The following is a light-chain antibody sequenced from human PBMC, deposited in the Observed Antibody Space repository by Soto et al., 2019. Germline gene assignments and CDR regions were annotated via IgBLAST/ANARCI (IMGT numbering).Light chain of an antibody. Sequence: EIAMTQSPSALSASPVERATLSCRASHLVSSYLAWYQQRPGQAPRLLIYGASTRASGIPARFSGSASGTEFTLTISSLQSEDFAIYYCQKYNSWPLTFGGGTKVDIK. CDR3: QKYNSWPLT. J-gene: IGKJ4*01. CDR1: HLVSSY. V-gene: IGKV3-15*01. CDR2: GAS.